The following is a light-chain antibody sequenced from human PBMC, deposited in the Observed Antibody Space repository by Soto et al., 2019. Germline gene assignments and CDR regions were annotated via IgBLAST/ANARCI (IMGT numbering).Light chain of an antibody. V-gene: IGKV3-15*01. Sequence: EIVMTQSPVTLSVSPGERATLSCRASQSVSSNVAWYQQKPGQAPRLLIYQTSARATGIPGRFSGSGSGTEFTLTITSLQSEDFAVYYCQHYYNHAPQLTFGGGTKVDIK. CDR1: QSVSSN. CDR3: QHYYNHAPQLT. CDR2: QTS. J-gene: IGKJ4*01.